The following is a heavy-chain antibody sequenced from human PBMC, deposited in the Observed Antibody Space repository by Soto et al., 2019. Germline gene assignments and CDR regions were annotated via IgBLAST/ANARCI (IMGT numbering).Heavy chain of an antibody. D-gene: IGHD3-22*01. V-gene: IGHV3-30*18. J-gene: IGHJ4*02. CDR3: AKDLASVYYYDSSGYFFDY. CDR2: ISYEGSNK. CDR1: GFTFSSYG. Sequence: GGSLRLSCAASGFTFSSYGMHWVRQAPGKGLEWVAVISYEGSNKYYADSVKGRSTISRDNTKNTLYLQMNSLRAEDTAVYYCAKDLASVYYYDSSGYFFDYWGQGTLVTVSS.